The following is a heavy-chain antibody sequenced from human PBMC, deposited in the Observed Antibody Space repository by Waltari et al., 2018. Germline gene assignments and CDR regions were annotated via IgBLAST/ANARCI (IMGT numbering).Heavy chain of an antibody. CDR2: IYYDGIA. J-gene: IGHJ4*02. CDR1: GGSINSYY. V-gene: IGHV4-59*08. Sequence: QVHLQESGPGLVKPSETLSLTCTVSGGSINSYYWSWIRQPPGKGLEWIAYIYYDGIANHNPSLKGRFTIAVDTSKNQFSLNLTSVTAADTAVYYCARHFSGLGYYFDYWGLGTLVTVSS. CDR3: ARHFSGLGYYFDY. D-gene: IGHD3-16*01.